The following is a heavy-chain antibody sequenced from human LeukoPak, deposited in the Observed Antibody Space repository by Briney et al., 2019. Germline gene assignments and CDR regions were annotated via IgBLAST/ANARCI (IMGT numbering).Heavy chain of an antibody. CDR1: GFTFNSYA. CDR3: LRENHDSGWSFDY. D-gene: IGHD3-22*01. CDR2: ISHDGGTK. J-gene: IGHJ4*02. V-gene: IGHV3-30*07. Sequence: GRSLRLSCAASGFTFNSYAMHWVRQAPDKGLQWVALISHDGGTKVYADSVKGRFTISRDNAKNSLYLEMNSLRAEDTAVYYCLRENHDSGWSFDYWGQGTLVTVSS.